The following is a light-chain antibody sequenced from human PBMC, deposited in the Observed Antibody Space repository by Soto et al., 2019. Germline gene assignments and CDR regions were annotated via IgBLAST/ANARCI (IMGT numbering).Light chain of an antibody. Sequence: EIVLTQSPATLSLSPGERATLSCRASQSVSSYLAWYQQKPGQAPRLLIYDASNRATRIPARFSGSGSGKDFTLPISSLEPEDFAVYYCQQRSNWQISFGQGKRLESK. V-gene: IGKV3-11*01. CDR1: QSVSSY. CDR2: DAS. CDR3: QQRSNWQIS. J-gene: IGKJ5*01.